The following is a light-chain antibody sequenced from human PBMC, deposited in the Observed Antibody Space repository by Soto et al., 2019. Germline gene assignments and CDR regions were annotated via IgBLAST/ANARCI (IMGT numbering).Light chain of an antibody. CDR1: QSISNH. CDR2: AAS. J-gene: IGKJ1*01. V-gene: IGKV1-39*01. CDR3: QQSYSSPPT. Sequence: DIHMTQSPSSLAASVEGRVIITCRASQSISNHLNWYQQKPGKAPKLLIFAASSLQSGVPSRFSGSRSGPDFTLTISSLQPEDFATYYCQQSYSSPPTFGQGTKVDIK.